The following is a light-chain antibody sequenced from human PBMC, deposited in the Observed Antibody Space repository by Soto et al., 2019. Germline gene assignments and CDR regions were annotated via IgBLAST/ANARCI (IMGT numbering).Light chain of an antibody. Sequence: DNQMTQSPSTLSANVGDRVTITCRASQSISSWLAWYQQKPGKAPKLLIYDASSLESGVPSRFSGSGSGTEFTLTISSLQPDDFATYYCQQYNSYPLTFGGGTKVDIK. CDR2: DAS. J-gene: IGKJ4*01. V-gene: IGKV1-5*01. CDR1: QSISSW. CDR3: QQYNSYPLT.